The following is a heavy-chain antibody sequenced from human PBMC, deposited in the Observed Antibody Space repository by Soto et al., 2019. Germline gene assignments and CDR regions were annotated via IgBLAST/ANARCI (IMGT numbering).Heavy chain of an antibody. J-gene: IGHJ4*02. CDR2: FDPEDGET. V-gene: IGHV1-24*01. D-gene: IGHD3-10*01. CDR3: ATGAWGSYYSYFDF. Sequence: QVQLVQSGAEVKKPGASVKVSCKVSGYTLTELSMHWVRQAPGKGLEWMGGFDPEDGETIYAQKFQGRVTMTEHTSTHTAYMELSSLRSADTAVYYCATGAWGSYYSYFDFWGQVTLVTVSS. CDR1: GYTLTELS.